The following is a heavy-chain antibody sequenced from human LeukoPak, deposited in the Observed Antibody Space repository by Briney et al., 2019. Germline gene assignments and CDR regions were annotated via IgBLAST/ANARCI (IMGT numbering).Heavy chain of an antibody. CDR2: LIYSSNDI. CDR3: AREGYCASSSCHFDY. V-gene: IGHV3-21*01. Sequence: PGASLRLSGAASGFTFSTYSMNWVRHAPGKGLDWLSSLIYSSNDIYYGDAVNGGFTISRDDAKNSLYLQMNSLRAEDTAVYYCAREGYCASSSCHFDYWGQGALVTVSS. J-gene: IGHJ4*02. CDR1: GFTFSTYS. D-gene: IGHD2-2*01.